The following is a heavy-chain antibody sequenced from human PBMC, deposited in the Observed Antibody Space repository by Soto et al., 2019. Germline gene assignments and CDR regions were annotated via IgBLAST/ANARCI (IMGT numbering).Heavy chain of an antibody. J-gene: IGHJ5*02. CDR2: ISAYNGNT. Sequence: ASVKVSCKASGYTFTSYGISWVRQAPGQGLEWMGWISAYNGNTNYAQKLQGRVTMTTDTSTSTAYMELRSLRSDDTAVYYCARESSKQLAPASWFDPWGQGTLVTVSS. CDR1: GYTFTSYG. V-gene: IGHV1-18*01. D-gene: IGHD6-6*01. CDR3: ARESSKQLAPASWFDP.